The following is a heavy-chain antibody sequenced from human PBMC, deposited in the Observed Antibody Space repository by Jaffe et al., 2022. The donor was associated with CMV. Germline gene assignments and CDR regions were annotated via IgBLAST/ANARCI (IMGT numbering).Heavy chain of an antibody. V-gene: IGHV3-15*01. CDR2: IKSKTDGGTT. J-gene: IGHJ6*02. CDR1: GFTFSNAW. Sequence: EVQLVESGGGLVKPGGSLRLSCAASGFTFSNAWMSWVRQAPGKGLEWVGRIKSKTDGGTTDYAAPVKGRFTISRDDSKNTLYLQMNSLKTEDTAVYYCTTLSSWGGYYYYGMDVWGQGTTVTVSS. CDR3: TTLSSWGGYYYYGMDV. D-gene: IGHD6-13*01.